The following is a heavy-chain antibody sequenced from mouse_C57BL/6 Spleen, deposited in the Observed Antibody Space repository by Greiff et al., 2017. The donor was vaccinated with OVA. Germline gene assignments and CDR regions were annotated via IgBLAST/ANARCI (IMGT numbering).Heavy chain of an antibody. Sequence: QVQLQQPGAELVRPGTSVKLSCKASGYTFTSYWMHWVKQRPGQGLEWIGVIDPSDSYTNYNQKFKGKATLTVDTSSSTAYMQLSSLTSEDSAVYYCARRVGGYSNHVGYAMDYWGQGTSVTVSS. V-gene: IGHV1-59*01. CDR1: GYTFTSYW. D-gene: IGHD2-5*01. CDR2: IDPSDSYT. CDR3: ARRVGGYSNHVGYAMDY. J-gene: IGHJ4*01.